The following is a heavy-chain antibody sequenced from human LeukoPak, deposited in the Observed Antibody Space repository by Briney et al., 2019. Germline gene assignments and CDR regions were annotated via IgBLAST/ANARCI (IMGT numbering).Heavy chain of an antibody. J-gene: IGHJ4*02. CDR1: GASFSGYY. D-gene: IGHD2-2*01. CDR3: ARENRLGYCSSTSCLPFDY. Sequence: PSETQSLTCAVYGASFSGYYWSWIRQPPGKGLEWIGEINHSGSTNYNPSLKSRVTISVDTSKNQFSLKLSSVTAADTAVYYCARENRLGYCSSTSCLPFDYWGQGTLVTVSS. V-gene: IGHV4-34*01. CDR2: INHSGST.